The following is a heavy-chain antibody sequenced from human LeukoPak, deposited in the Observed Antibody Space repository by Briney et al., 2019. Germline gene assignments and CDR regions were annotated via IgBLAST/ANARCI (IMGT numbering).Heavy chain of an antibody. CDR2: ITNSGNTI. J-gene: IGHJ6*02. V-gene: IGHV3-11*01. CDR3: ARSIGLTGGGVDV. D-gene: IGHD3-9*01. CDR1: GFTFSDYN. Sequence: GGSLRLSCAASGFTFSDYNMNWVRQAPGRGLEWVSYITNSGNTIHYADSVKGRFTISRDNAKNSLYLQMNSLRAEDTAVYYCARSIGLTGGGVDVWGQGTTVTVSS.